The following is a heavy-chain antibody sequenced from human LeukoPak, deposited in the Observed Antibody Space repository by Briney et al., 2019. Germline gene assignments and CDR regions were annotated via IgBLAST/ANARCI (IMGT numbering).Heavy chain of an antibody. V-gene: IGHV4-30-4*08. Sequence: PSETLSLTCTVSGGSISSGDYYWSWIRQPPGKGLECIGYIYYSGSTYYNPSLKSRVTISVDTSKNQFSLKLSSVTAADTAVYYCARDGRLYQLPRLDYWGQGTLVTVSS. CDR2: IYYSGST. CDR3: ARDGRLYQLPRLDY. J-gene: IGHJ4*02. D-gene: IGHD2-2*01. CDR1: GGSISSGDYY.